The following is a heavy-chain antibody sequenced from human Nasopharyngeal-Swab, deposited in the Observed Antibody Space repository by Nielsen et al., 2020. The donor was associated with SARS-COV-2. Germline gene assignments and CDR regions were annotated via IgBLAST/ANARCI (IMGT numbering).Heavy chain of an antibody. J-gene: IGHJ4*02. CDR3: ARDPPLYSSGSFDY. CDR2: INTNTGNP. D-gene: IGHD6-19*01. V-gene: IGHV7-4-1*02. Sequence: WVGQAPGQRLEWMGWINTNTGNPTYAQGFTGRFVFSLDTSVSTAYLQISSLKAEDTAVYYCARDPPLYSSGSFDYWGQGTLVTVSS.